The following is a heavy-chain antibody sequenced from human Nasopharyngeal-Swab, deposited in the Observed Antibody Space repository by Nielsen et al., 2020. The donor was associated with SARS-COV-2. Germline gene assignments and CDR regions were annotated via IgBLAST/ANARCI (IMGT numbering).Heavy chain of an antibody. J-gene: IGHJ6*03. D-gene: IGHD1-1*01. CDR2: IGSESGGI. V-gene: IGHV3-23*01. CDR3: AKGTTGTTSDYYYYYYMDV. Sequence: GESLKISCAASGFTFSTYAMSWVRQAPGKGLEWVSIIGSESGGIRLADSVKGRFTISRDNSKNTVYLQMNSLSAEDAAVYYCAKGTTGTTSDYYYYYYMDVWGKGTTVTVSS. CDR1: GFTFSTYA.